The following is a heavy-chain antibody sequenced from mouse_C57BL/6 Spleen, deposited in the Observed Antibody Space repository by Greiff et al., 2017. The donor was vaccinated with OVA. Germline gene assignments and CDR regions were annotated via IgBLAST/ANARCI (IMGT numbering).Heavy chain of an antibody. CDR3: ARAYY. CDR2: IDPSDSYT. V-gene: IGHV1-50*01. CDR1: GYTFTSYW. J-gene: IGHJ2*01. Sequence: VKLQQPGAELVKPGASVKLSCKASGYTFTSYWMQWVKQRPGQGLEWIGEIDPSDSYTNYNQKFKGKATLTVDTSSSTAYMQLSSLTSEDSAVYYCARAYYWGQGTTLTVSS.